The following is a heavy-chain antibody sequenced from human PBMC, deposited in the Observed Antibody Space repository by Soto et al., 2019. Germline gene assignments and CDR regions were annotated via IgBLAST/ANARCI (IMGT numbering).Heavy chain of an antibody. CDR3: AGTQWLDDAFDI. V-gene: IGHV5-10-1*01. CDR2: IDPSDSYT. J-gene: IGHJ3*02. D-gene: IGHD6-19*01. Sequence: VCGCGYTWYWSGWVRRMPGKGLEWMGRIDPSDSYTNYSPSFQGHVTISADKSISTAYLQWSSLKASDTAMYYCAGTQWLDDAFDIWGQGTMVSVSS. CDR1: GCGYTWYW.